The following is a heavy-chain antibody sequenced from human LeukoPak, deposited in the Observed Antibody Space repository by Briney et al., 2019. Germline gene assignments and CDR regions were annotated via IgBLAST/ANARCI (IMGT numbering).Heavy chain of an antibody. D-gene: IGHD3-9*01. CDR2: IKQDVSEK. J-gene: IGHJ6*03. V-gene: IGHV3-7*01. CDR1: GFTFMTYW. Sequence: PGGSLRLSCAASGFTFMTYWMSWVRQAPGKGLEWVANIKQDVSEKYYVDSVKGRFTISRDNAKNSLYLQMNSLRAEDTAVYYCARDPPILTGPYYYYMDVWGKGTTVTISS. CDR3: ARDPPILTGPYYYYMDV.